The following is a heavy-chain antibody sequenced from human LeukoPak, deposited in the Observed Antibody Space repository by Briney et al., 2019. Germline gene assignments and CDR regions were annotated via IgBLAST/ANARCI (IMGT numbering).Heavy chain of an antibody. V-gene: IGHV3-20*04. Sequence: GGSLRLSCAASGFTVSSNYMSWVRQAPGKGLEWVSGINWNGGSTGYADSVKGRFTISRDNAKNSLYLQMNSLRAEDTALYYCARGGGWLQQIDYWGQGTLVTVSS. CDR3: ARGGGWLQQIDY. CDR2: INWNGGST. CDR1: GFTVSSNY. J-gene: IGHJ4*02. D-gene: IGHD5-24*01.